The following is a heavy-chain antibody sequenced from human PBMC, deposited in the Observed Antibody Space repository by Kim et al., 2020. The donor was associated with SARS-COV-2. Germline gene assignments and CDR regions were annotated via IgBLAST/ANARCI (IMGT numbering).Heavy chain of an antibody. V-gene: IGHV3-23*01. J-gene: IGHJ4*02. D-gene: IGHD6-19*01. CDR2: VNNGGNA. CDR3: AKDHPSSGWPPFYS. CDR1: GFTFSRYA. Sequence: GGSLRLSCAASGFTFSRYAMSWVRQAPGKGPEWIAAVNNGGNANYANSAKGRFTVSRDNNRNKLDLQMNSLTAEDTALYFCAKDHPSSGWPPFYSWGQGTLVTVSS.